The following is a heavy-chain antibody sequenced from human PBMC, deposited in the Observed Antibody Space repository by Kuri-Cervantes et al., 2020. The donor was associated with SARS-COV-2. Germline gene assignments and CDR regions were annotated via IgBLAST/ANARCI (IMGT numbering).Heavy chain of an antibody. CDR3: ARDMGDRLLWFGELLY. CDR2: ISAYNGNT. CDR1: GYTFTSYG. Sequence: AAAKVSCNASGYTFTSYGISWVRQAPGQGLEWMGWISAYNGNTNYAQKLQGRVTMTTDTSTSTAYMELRSLRSDDTAVYYCARDMGDRLLWFGELLYWGQGTLVTVSS. J-gene: IGHJ4*02. D-gene: IGHD3-10*01. V-gene: IGHV1-18*04.